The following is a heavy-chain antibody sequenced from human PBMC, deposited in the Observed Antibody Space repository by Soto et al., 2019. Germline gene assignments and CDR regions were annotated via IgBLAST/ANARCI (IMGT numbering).Heavy chain of an antibody. CDR1: GYTFTSYY. Sequence: QVQLVQSGAEVKKPGASVKVSCKASGYTFTSYYMHWVRQAPGQGLEWMGIINPSGGSTSYAQKFQGRVTMTRDTSTSTVYMELSSLRSEDTAVYYCARAGRHWSGYPKYYFDYWGQGTLVTVSS. D-gene: IGHD3-3*01. J-gene: IGHJ4*02. CDR3: ARAGRHWSGYPKYYFDY. CDR2: INPSGGST. V-gene: IGHV1-46*01.